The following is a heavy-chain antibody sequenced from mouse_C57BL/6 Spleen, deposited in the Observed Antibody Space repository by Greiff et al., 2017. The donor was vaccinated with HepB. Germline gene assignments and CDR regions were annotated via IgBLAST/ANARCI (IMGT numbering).Heavy chain of an antibody. CDR2: INPNYGTT. J-gene: IGHJ4*01. CDR1: GYSFTDYN. Sequence: EVKLMESGPELVKPGASVKISCKASGYSFTDYNMNWVKQSNGKSLEWIGVINPNYGTTSYNQKFKGKATLTVDPSSSPAYMQLNSLTSEDSAVYYCARSGFCGAMDYWGQGTSVTVSS. V-gene: IGHV1-39*01. D-gene: IGHD3-1*01. CDR3: ARSGFCGAMDY.